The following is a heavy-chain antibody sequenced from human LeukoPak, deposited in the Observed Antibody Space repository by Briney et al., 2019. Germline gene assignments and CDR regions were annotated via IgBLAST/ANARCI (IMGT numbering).Heavy chain of an antibody. CDR3: ARDSRFGKLLIPYFDY. CDR1: GFTFSNYN. CDR2: ITSRSSSI. V-gene: IGHV3-48*02. Sequence: GGSLRLSCAASGFTFSNYNMNWVRQAPGKGLEWVSYITSRSSSIYYADSVKGRFTISRDNAQNSLYLQMNSLGDEDTAVDYCARDSRFGKLLIPYFDYWGQGTLVTVSS. D-gene: IGHD3-10*01. J-gene: IGHJ4*02.